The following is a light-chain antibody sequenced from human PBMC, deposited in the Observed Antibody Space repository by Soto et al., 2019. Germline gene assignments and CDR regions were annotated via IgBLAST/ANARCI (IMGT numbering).Light chain of an antibody. CDR3: QQYDNWPPIT. V-gene: IGKV3-15*01. Sequence: TQSPATLSVSPGEGATLSCRASQSIRSSLAWYQQKPGQAPRLLIYAASTRATDIPVRFSGSGSGTDFTLTISSLQSEDSAIYYCQQYDNWPPITFGQGTRLEIK. CDR1: QSIRSS. J-gene: IGKJ5*01. CDR2: AAS.